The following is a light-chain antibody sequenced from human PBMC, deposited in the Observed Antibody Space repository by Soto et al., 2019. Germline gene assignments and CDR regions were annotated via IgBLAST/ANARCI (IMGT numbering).Light chain of an antibody. CDR2: DVS. CDR1: SSDGGGYNY. V-gene: IGLV2-14*03. CDR3: SSYTSSSTGV. Sequence: QSVLTQPASVSGSPGQSITISCTGTSSDGGGYNYVSWYQQHPGKAPKLMIYDVSNRPSGVSNRFSGSKSGNTSSLTISGLQAEDEADYYCSSYTSSSTGVFGTGTKVCVL. J-gene: IGLJ1*01.